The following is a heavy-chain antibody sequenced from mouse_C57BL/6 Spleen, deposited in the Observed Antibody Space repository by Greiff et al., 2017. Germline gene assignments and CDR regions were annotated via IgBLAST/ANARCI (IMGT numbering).Heavy chain of an antibody. V-gene: IGHV1-64*01. CDR3: ARSNTTVVATDY. CDR2: IHPNSGST. CDR1: GYTFTSYW. Sequence: VQLQQPGAELVKPGASVKLSCKASGYTFTSYWMHWVKQRPGQGLEWIGMIHPNSGSTNYNEKFKSKATLTVDKSSSTAYMQRSSLTSEDSAVYYCARSNTTVVATDYWGQGTTLTVSS. J-gene: IGHJ2*01. D-gene: IGHD1-1*01.